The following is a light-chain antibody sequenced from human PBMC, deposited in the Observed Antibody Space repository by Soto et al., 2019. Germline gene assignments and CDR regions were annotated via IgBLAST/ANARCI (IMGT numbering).Light chain of an antibody. V-gene: IGKV3-15*01. CDR1: QSVSSY. J-gene: IGKJ5*01. CDR2: DTS. Sequence: EIVLAQSPSTLSFSPVERATLSCRASQSVSSYLAWYQQKPGQAPRLVIYDTSTRATGIPARFSGSGSGTEFTLTISSLQSQDFAVYYCQQYNNWPPITFGQGTRLEIK. CDR3: QQYNNWPPIT.